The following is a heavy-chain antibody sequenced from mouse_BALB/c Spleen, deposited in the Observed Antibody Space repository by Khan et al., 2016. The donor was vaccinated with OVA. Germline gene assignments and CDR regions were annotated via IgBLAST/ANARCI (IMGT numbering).Heavy chain of an antibody. Sequence: VQLKQSGGDLVKPGGSLKLSCAASGFTFSSYSMSWVRQTPDKRLEWVASIISGGDYTYYPHSVKGRFTISRDNAKNTLYLQMSDLNSEDTAMYYCADELTGSFACWGQGSLVTVAA. D-gene: IGHD2-12*01. CDR1: GFTFSSYS. V-gene: IGHV5-6*01. J-gene: IGHJ3*01. CDR3: ADELTGSFAC. CDR2: IISGGDYT.